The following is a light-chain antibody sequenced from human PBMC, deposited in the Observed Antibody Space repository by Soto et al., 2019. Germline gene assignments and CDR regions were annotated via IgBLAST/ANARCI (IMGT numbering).Light chain of an antibody. CDR2: DAS. J-gene: IGKJ1*01. CDR1: QSISSW. V-gene: IGKV1-5*01. Sequence: DIQMTQSPSTLSASVGDRVTITCRASQSISSWLAWYQQKQGKAPKLLIYDASSLESGVPSRFSGSGSGTELTITISSLQPDDFATYYCQQYNSYSWTFGQGTKVDIK. CDR3: QQYNSYSWT.